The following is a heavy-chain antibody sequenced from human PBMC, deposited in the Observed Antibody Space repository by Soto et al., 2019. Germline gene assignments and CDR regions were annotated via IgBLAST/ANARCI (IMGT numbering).Heavy chain of an antibody. CDR2: IIPILGIA. Sequence: SVKVSCKASGGTFSSYTISWVRQAPGQGLEWMGRIIPILGIANYAQKFQGRVTITADKSTSTAYMELSSLRSEDTAVYYCASHYYGSGSPYYYYGMDVWGQGTTVTVSS. J-gene: IGHJ6*02. D-gene: IGHD3-10*01. CDR3: ASHYYGSGSPYYYYGMDV. CDR1: GGTFSSYT. V-gene: IGHV1-69*02.